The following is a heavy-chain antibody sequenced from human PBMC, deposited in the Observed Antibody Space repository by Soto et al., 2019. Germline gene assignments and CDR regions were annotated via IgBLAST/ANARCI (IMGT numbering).Heavy chain of an antibody. J-gene: IGHJ5*02. CDR1: GGSISSSPYY. CDR2: IFYSGST. CDR3: ARTAHCTSTNCYSGWFDP. Sequence: SETLSLTCTVSGGSISSSPYYWGWVRQPPGKGLEYIASIFYSGSTYYNPSLKSRVTISVDTSKNQFSLKLSSVTAADTAVYYCARTAHCTSTNCYSGWFDPWGQGTLVTVSS. D-gene: IGHD2-2*01. V-gene: IGHV4-39*01.